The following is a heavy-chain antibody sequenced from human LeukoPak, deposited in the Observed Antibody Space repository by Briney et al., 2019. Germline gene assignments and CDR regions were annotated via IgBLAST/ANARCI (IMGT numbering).Heavy chain of an antibody. CDR2: VNPNSGGT. CDR3: ARRATYYYGMDV. J-gene: IGHJ6*02. V-gene: IGHV1-2*06. CDR1: GYTFTSYD. Sequence: ASVKVSCKASGYTFTSYDINWVRQATGQGLEWMGRVNPNSGGTNYAQKFQGRVTMTRDTSISTAYMELSRLRSDDTAVYYCARRATYYYGMDVWGQGTTVTVSS.